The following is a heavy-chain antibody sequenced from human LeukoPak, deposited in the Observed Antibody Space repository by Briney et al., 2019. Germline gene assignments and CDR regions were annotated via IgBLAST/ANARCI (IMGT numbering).Heavy chain of an antibody. CDR2: ISGSGGST. V-gene: IGHV3-23*01. J-gene: IGHJ4*02. CDR1: GFTFSSYA. Sequence: GGSLRLSCAASGFTFSSYAMSWVRQAPGKGLEWVSAISGSGGSTYYADSVKGRFTISRDNSKNTLYLQMNSLRDEDTAVYYCARDRYYDSSGHSPPSEVVDYWGQGTLVTVSS. CDR3: ARDRYYDSSGHSPPSEVVDY. D-gene: IGHD3-22*01.